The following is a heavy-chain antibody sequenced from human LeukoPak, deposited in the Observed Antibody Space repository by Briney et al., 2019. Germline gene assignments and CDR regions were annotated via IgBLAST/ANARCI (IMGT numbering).Heavy chain of an antibody. V-gene: IGHV4-39*07. Sequence: PSETLSLTCTVSGVSIRSNSDYWGWIRQSPGKGLEWIGNIYYSGTTYYNPSLKTRVTISLDTSKNQFSLNVTSVTAADTVVYYCAKVHLLIPTTIDYWGQGTLVTVSS. CDR1: GVSIRSNSDY. J-gene: IGHJ4*02. CDR3: AKVHLLIPTTIDY. CDR2: IYYSGTT. D-gene: IGHD1-26*01.